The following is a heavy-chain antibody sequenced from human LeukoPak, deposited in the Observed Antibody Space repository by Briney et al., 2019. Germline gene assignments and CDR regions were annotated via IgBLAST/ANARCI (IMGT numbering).Heavy chain of an antibody. V-gene: IGHV4-34*01. D-gene: IGHD4-23*01. CDR1: GGSFSGYY. CDR3: ARADYGGNTAYYFGY. CDR2: INHSGST. J-gene: IGHJ4*02. Sequence: SETLSLTCAVYGGSFSGYYWSWIRQPPGKGLEWIGEINHSGSTNYNPSLKSRVTISVDTSKNQFSLKLSSVTAADTAVYYCARADYGGNTAYYFGYWGQGTLVTVSS.